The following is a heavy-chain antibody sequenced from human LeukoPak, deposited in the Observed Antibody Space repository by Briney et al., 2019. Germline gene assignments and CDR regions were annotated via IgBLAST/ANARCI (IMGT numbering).Heavy chain of an antibody. CDR3: AKDNYYDSSGHIFDY. CDR2: ISWNSGSI. V-gene: IGHV3-9*01. D-gene: IGHD3-22*01. J-gene: IGHJ4*02. Sequence: PGGSLRLSCAASGFTFDDYAMHWVRQAPGKGLEWVSGISWNSGSIGYADSVKGRFTISRDNAKNSLYLQMNSLRAEDTASYYCAKDNYYDSSGHIFDYWGQGTLVTVSS. CDR1: GFTFDDYA.